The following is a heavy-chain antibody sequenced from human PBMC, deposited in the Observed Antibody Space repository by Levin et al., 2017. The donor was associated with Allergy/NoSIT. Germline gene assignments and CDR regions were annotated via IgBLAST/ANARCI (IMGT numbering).Heavy chain of an antibody. J-gene: IGHJ4*02. CDR2: ISGSGDIT. V-gene: IGHV3-23*01. CDR1: GFTFSSYG. CDR3: AKDLSSRYDNWGRDY. D-gene: IGHD5-12*01. Sequence: PGGSLRLSCAASGFTFSSYGMSWVRQAPGKGLEWVSAISGSGDITYYADAVKGRFTISRDNSKNTLYLQMNSLRAEDTAVYYCAKDLSSRYDNWGRDYWGQGTLVTVSS.